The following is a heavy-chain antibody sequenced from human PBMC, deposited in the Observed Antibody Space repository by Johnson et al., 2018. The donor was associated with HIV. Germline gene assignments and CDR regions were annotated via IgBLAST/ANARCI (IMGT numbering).Heavy chain of an antibody. Sequence: VQLVESGGGLIQPGGSLRLSCAASGFTFSSYGMHWVRQAPGKGLEWVAFIRYDGSNKYYADYVKGRFTISRDNSKNTLYLQMNSLRAEDTAVYYCAKGPILDDGFDIWGQGTMVTVSS. CDR2: IRYDGSNK. CDR3: AKGPILDDGFDI. J-gene: IGHJ3*02. V-gene: IGHV3-30*02. D-gene: IGHD3-3*01. CDR1: GFTFSSYG.